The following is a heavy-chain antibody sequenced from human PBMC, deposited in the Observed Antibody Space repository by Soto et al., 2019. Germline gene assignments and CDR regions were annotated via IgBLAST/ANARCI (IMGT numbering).Heavy chain of an antibody. V-gene: IGHV3-23*01. J-gene: IGHJ2*01. Sequence: GGSLRLSCAASGFTFSSYAMSWVRQAPGKGLEWVSAISGSGGSTYYADPVKGRFTISRDNSKNTLYLQMNSLRAEDTAVYYCASSFAGNFWSGYGWYFDLWGRGTLVTSPQ. CDR2: ISGSGGST. CDR3: ASSFAGNFWSGYGWYFDL. D-gene: IGHD3-3*01. CDR1: GFTFSSYA.